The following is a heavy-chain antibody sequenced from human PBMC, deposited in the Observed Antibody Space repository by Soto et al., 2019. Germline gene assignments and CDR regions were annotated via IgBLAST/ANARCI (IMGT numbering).Heavy chain of an antibody. D-gene: IGHD3-9*01. CDR2: ISGSGGST. CDR3: AKVQDDILTGYYVATEY. Sequence: GGSLRLSCAASGFTFSSYAMSWVRQAPGKGLEWVSAISGSGGSTYYADSVKGRFTISRDNSKNTLYVQMNSLRAEDTAVYYCAKVQDDILTGYYVATEYWGQGTLVTVSS. CDR1: GFTFSSYA. J-gene: IGHJ4*02. V-gene: IGHV3-23*01.